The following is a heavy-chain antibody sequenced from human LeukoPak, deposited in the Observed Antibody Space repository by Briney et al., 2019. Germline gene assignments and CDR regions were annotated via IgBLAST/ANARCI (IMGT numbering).Heavy chain of an antibody. V-gene: IGHV3-30*02. J-gene: IGHJ4*02. CDR3: AKPFNDFWSGSSYFDY. Sequence: GGSLRLSCAASGFTFSSYGMHWVRQAPGKGLEWVAFIRYDGSNKYYADSVKGRFTISRDNSKNTLYLQMNSLRAEDTAVYYCAKPFNDFWSGSSYFDYWGQGTLVTVSS. CDR2: IRYDGSNK. CDR1: GFTFSSYG. D-gene: IGHD3-3*01.